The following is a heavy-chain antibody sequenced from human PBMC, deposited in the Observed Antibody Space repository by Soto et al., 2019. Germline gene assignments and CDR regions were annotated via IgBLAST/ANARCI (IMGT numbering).Heavy chain of an antibody. CDR1: GYTFTSYH. Sequence: PVKRSCKASGYTFTSYHMDWLRHAPGQGLEWMGIINPSGGSTSYAQKFQGRVTMTRDTSTSTVYMELSSLRSEDTAVYYCARGYCSGGSCYGYFDYWGQGTLVTVSS. D-gene: IGHD2-15*01. V-gene: IGHV1-46*01. CDR2: INPSGGST. CDR3: ARGYCSGGSCYGYFDY. J-gene: IGHJ4*02.